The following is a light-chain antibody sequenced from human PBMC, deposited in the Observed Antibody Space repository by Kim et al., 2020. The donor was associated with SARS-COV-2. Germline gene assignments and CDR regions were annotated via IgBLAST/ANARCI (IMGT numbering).Light chain of an antibody. V-gene: IGKV3-11*01. CDR1: QNIGTY. J-gene: IGKJ4*01. Sequence: SSSPGERVTLSCRASQNIGTYLAWYQQKPGQAPRLLIFDASNRATGIPARFSGSGSGTDFTLTITSLGPQDFAVYYCQQHSDWPVTFGGGTKVEI. CDR3: QQHSDWPVT. CDR2: DAS.